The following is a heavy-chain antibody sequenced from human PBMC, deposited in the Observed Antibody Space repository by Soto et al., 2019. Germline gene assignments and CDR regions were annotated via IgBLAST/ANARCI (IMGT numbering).Heavy chain of an antibody. CDR1: GYIFTTYS. D-gene: IGHD1-26*01. CDR3: ATHREGATYYFDY. J-gene: IGHJ4*02. Sequence: QVQLVQSGTEVKKSGASVKVSCKASGYIFTTYSIAWVRQAPGQGLEWMGWISAYNGNTNYAQKFQGRVTMTTDTSTNTAYMELRSLRSDDTAVYYCATHREGATYYFDYWGQGTLLTVSS. V-gene: IGHV1-18*01. CDR2: ISAYNGNT.